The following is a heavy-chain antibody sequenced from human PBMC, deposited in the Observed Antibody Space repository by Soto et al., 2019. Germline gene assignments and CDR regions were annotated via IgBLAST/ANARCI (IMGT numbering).Heavy chain of an antibody. CDR2: IWYDGSNK. V-gene: IGHV3-33*01. J-gene: IGHJ6*03. CDR1: GFTFSSYG. CDR3: AREWLPVVVPAAIIDYCYYMDV. D-gene: IGHD2-2*01. Sequence: QVQLVESGGGVVQPGRSLRLSCAASGFTFSSYGMHWVRQAPGKGLEWVAVIWYDGSNKYYADSVKGRFTISRDNSKNTLYLQMNSLRAEDTAVYYCAREWLPVVVPAAIIDYCYYMDVWGKGTTVTVSS.